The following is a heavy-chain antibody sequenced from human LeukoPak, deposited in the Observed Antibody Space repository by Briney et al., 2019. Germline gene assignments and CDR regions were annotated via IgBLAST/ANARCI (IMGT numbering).Heavy chain of an antibody. CDR3: ARDLVTVTKGFDI. Sequence: SETLSLTCAVSADSFSSHDWTWIRQAPGKGLEWIGYISYIGSTNYNPSLKSRVTISIDSSKNQFSLKLSSVTAADTAVYYCARDLVTVTKGFDIWGQGTMVSVSS. CDR1: ADSFSSHD. D-gene: IGHD4-17*01. J-gene: IGHJ3*02. V-gene: IGHV4-59*11. CDR2: ISYIGST.